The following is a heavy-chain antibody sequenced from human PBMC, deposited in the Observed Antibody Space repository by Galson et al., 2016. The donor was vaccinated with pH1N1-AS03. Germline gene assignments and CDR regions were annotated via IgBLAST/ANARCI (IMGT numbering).Heavy chain of an antibody. CDR1: GYTFTTYY. Sequence: SVKVSCKASGYTFTTYYVHWVRQAPGQGLEWVGRINPVSGETDSPQKFQDRVTLTRDKSISSAYLDLSGLTFDDTAVYYCAMLQVPTKPGHWGQGTLVTVSS. CDR3: AMLQVPTKPGH. D-gene: IGHD1-26*01. CDR2: INPVSGET. V-gene: IGHV1-2*06. J-gene: IGHJ4*02.